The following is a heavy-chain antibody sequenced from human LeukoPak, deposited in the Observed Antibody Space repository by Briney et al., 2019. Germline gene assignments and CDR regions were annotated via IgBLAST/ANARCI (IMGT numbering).Heavy chain of an antibody. J-gene: IGHJ6*02. CDR1: GFTFDDYA. CDR3: AAGRVEMATVSYYYGMDV. V-gene: IGHV3-43*02. D-gene: IGHD5-24*01. CDR2: ISGDGGSS. Sequence: PGGPLRLSCAASGFTFDDYAMHWVRQAPGKGLEWVSLISGDGGSSYYPDSVKGRFTISRDNSKNSLYLQMNSLRTEDTALYYCAAGRVEMATVSYYYGMDVWGQGTTVTVSS.